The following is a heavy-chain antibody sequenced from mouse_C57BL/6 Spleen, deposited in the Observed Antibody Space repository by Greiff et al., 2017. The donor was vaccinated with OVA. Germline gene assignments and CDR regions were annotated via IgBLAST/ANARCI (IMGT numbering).Heavy chain of an antibody. CDR2: IYPGDGDT. CDR3: ARLIYYDYDGSY. J-gene: IGHJ3*01. D-gene: IGHD2-4*01. Sequence: VQLQQSGPELVKPGASVKISCKASGYAFSSSWMNWVKQRPGKGLEWIGRIYPGDGDTNYNGKFKGKATLTADKSSSTAYMQLSSLTSEDSAVYFCARLIYYDYDGSYWGQGTLVTVSA. CDR1: GYAFSSSW. V-gene: IGHV1-82*01.